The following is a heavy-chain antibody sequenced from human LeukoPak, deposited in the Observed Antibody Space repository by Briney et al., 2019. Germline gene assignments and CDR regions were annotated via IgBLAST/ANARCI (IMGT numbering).Heavy chain of an antibody. CDR2: ISYDGSNK. J-gene: IGHJ4*02. CDR1: GFTFSSYG. CDR3: AREPTVAELDY. Sequence: PGGSLRLSCAASGFTFSSYGMHWVRQAPGKGLEWVAVISYDGSNKYYADSVKGRFTISRDNSKNTLYLQMNSLRAEDTAVYYCAREPTVAELDYWGQGTLVTVSS. V-gene: IGHV3-30*03. D-gene: IGHD4-11*01.